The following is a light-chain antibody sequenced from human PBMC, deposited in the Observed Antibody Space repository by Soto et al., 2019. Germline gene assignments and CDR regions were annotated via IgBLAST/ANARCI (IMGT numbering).Light chain of an antibody. V-gene: IGLV1-47*01. CDR3: AAWDDRLSGLV. Sequence: QSVLTQPPSASGTPGQRVTISCSGSSSNIGSNYVYWYHQLPGTAPKLVIYRNNQRPSGVPDRISGSKSGTSASLAIGGLRSEDEADYYCAAWDDRLSGLVFGSGTKVTVL. J-gene: IGLJ2*01. CDR1: SSNIGSNY. CDR2: RNN.